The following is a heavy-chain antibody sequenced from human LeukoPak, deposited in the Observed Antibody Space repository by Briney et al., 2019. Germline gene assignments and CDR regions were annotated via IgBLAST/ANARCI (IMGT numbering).Heavy chain of an antibody. Sequence: GGSLRLSCAASGFTVSSNYMSWVRQAPGEGLEWVSVIYIGAATYYADSVKGRFTISRDNSKNTLYLQMNSLRAEDTAVYYCARAPYDSSGYYYSHFDYWGQGTLVTVSS. J-gene: IGHJ4*02. V-gene: IGHV3-53*01. D-gene: IGHD3-22*01. CDR2: IYIGAAT. CDR1: GFTVSSNY. CDR3: ARAPYDSSGYYYSHFDY.